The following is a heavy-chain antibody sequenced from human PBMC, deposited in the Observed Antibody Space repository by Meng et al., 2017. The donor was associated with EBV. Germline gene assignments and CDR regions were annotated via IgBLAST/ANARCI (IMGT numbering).Heavy chain of an antibody. D-gene: IGHD2-21*01. V-gene: IGHV1-46*01. CDR3: VRDFCGGDCYLFDY. Sequence: QVLRGQSGAEVKKPGASVKVSCKASGYPFTSYYMHWVRKAPGQGLEWMGIINPSGGSTSYAQKFQGRVTMTRDTSTSTVYMELSSLRSEDTAVYYCVRDFCGGDCYLFDYWGQGTLVTVSS. CDR2: INPSGGST. J-gene: IGHJ4*02. CDR1: GYPFTSYY.